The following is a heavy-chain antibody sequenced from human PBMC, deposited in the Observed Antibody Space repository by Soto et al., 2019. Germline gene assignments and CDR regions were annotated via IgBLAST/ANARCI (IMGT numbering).Heavy chain of an antibody. Sequence: SETLSLTCTVSGGSIISYYWSWIRQPPGRGLEWIGYIYYSGSTNYNPSLKSRVTISVDTSKNQFSLKLSSVTAADTAVYYCASSNIAAAGFYYYGMDVWGRGTTVTVSS. CDR1: GGSIISYY. CDR2: IYYSGST. J-gene: IGHJ6*02. CDR3: ASSNIAAAGFYYYGMDV. V-gene: IGHV4-59*01. D-gene: IGHD6-13*01.